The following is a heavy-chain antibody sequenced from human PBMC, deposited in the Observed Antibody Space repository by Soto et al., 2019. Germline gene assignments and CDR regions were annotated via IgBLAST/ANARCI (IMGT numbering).Heavy chain of an antibody. J-gene: IGHJ4*02. CDR3: ASGSLNWNLDY. CDR1: GYAFTSYA. CDR2: INAGNGNT. Sequence: ASVKVSFKASGYAFTSYAMQWVRPAPGQRLERMGCINAGNGNTKYSRECQGRVTITRDTSASTAYMELSSLRSEDTAVYYCASGSLNWNLDYCGQGTLVTVSS. D-gene: IGHD1-1*01. V-gene: IGHV1-3*01.